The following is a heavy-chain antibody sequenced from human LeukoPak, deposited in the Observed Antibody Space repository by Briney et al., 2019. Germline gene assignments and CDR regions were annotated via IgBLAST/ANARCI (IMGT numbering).Heavy chain of an antibody. CDR1: GYTFTTYY. D-gene: IGHD3-22*01. J-gene: IGHJ4*02. V-gene: IGHV1-46*01. Sequence: GASVTVPCKASGYTFTTYYMHWVRQAPGQGLEWVGIINPSAGSTSYAPRLQGRVTVTRDTSTATVYMELSSLRSEDTAVYYCARNYDTVGYTPAFWGQGTLVTVSS. CDR3: ARNYDTVGYTPAF. CDR2: INPSAGST.